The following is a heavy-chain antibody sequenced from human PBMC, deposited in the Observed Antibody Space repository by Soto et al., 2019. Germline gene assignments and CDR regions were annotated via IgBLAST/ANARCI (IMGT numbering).Heavy chain of an antibody. V-gene: IGHV3-21*04. CDR3: ASEFCSGGSCYARIFDY. J-gene: IGHJ4*02. CDR2: ISSGSDYL. Sequence: PXGSLRLSCAASGVNFNNYAMHWVRQSPGKGLEWVAFISSGSDYLYYADSVKGRFTVSRDNAKSSLYLQMNSLTDDDTALYYCASEFCSGGSCYARIFDYWGRGSLVTVSS. D-gene: IGHD2-15*01. CDR1: GVNFNNYA.